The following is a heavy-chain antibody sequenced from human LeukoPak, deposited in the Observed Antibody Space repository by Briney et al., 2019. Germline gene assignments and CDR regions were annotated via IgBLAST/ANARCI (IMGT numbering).Heavy chain of an antibody. CDR1: GGSFSGYY. D-gene: IGHD6-13*01. CDR2: INHSGST. CDR3: ARGPGTWYYY. V-gene: IGHV4-34*01. J-gene: IGHJ4*02. Sequence: ASETLSLTCAVYGGSFSGYYWSWIRQPPGKGLEWIGEINHSGSTNYNPSLKSRVTISIDTSKNQFSLKLSSVTAADTALYYCARGPGTWYYYWGQGTLVTVSS.